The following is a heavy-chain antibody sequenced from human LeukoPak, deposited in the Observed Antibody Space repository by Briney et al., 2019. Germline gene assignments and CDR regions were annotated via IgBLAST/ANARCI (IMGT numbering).Heavy chain of an antibody. CDR3: AKPYGVAAAGIKGVWKYFQH. V-gene: IGHV3-23*01. Sequence: GGSLRLSCAASGFTFSTYAMTWVRQAPGKGLEWVSAISGSGGSTYYADSVKGRFTISRDNSKNTLYLQMNGLRAEDTAVYYCAKPYGVAAAGIKGVWKYFQHWGQGTLVTVSS. D-gene: IGHD6-13*01. CDR1: GFTFSTYA. J-gene: IGHJ1*01. CDR2: ISGSGGST.